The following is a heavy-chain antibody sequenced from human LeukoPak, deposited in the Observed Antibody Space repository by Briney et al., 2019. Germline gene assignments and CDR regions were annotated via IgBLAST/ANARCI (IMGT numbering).Heavy chain of an antibody. CDR3: ARGRTITMVRGPIIT. D-gene: IGHD3-10*01. V-gene: IGHV4-39*07. Sequence: SEPLSLTCTVSGGSISSSRYYWGWLRQPPGKGLEWIGSVYYSESTNYNPSLKSRVTISVDTSKNQFSLKLSSVTVADTAVYYCARGRTITMVRGPIITWGQGTLVTVSS. CDR2: VYYSEST. CDR1: GGSISSSRYY. J-gene: IGHJ5*02.